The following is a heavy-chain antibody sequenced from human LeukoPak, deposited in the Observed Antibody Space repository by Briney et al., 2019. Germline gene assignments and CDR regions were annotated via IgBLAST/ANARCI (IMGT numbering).Heavy chain of an antibody. CDR3: AKSRNPTVTRLGYYYGMDV. Sequence: PGGSLRLSCAASGFTFSSYAMSWVRQAPGKGLEWVSAISGSGGSTYYADSVKGRFTISRDNSKNTLYLQMNSLRAEGTAVYYCAKSRNPTVTRLGYYYGMDVWGKGTTVTVSS. J-gene: IGHJ6*04. CDR1: GFTFSSYA. V-gene: IGHV3-23*01. D-gene: IGHD4-17*01. CDR2: ISGSGGST.